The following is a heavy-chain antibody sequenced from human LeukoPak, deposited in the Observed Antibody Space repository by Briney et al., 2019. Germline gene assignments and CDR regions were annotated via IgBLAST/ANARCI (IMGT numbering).Heavy chain of an antibody. CDR1: GGSVSSGSYY. Sequence: SETLSLTCTVSGGSVSSGSYYWSWIRQPPGKGLEWIGYIYYSGSTNYNPSLKSRVTISVDTSKNQFSLKLSSVTAADTAVYYCARSSIRTYYYVYWGQGTLVTVSS. D-gene: IGHD2-21*01. V-gene: IGHV4-61*01. J-gene: IGHJ4*02. CDR2: IYYSGST. CDR3: ARSSIRTYYYVY.